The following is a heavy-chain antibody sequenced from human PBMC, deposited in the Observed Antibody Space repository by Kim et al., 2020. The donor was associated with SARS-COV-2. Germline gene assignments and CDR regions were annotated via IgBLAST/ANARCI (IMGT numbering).Heavy chain of an antibody. CDR2: MNPNSGNT. D-gene: IGHD3-10*01. CDR1: GYTFTSYD. CDR3: AREFIYYYYYYMDV. Sequence: ASVKVSCKASGYTFTSYDINWVRQATGQGLEWMGWMNPNSGNTGYAQKFQGRVTMTRNTSISTAYMELSSLRSEDTAVYYCAREFIYYYYYYMDVWGKGTTVTVSS. V-gene: IGHV1-8*01. J-gene: IGHJ6*03.